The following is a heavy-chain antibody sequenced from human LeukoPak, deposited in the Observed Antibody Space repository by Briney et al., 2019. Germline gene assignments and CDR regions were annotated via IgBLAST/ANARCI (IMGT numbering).Heavy chain of an antibody. D-gene: IGHD3-16*01. Sequence: VASVKVSCKASGGTFSSYAISWVRQAPGQGLEWMGRIIPILGIANYALKFQGRVTITADKSTSTAYMELSSLRSEDTAVYYCAAGLPLDYWGQGTLVTVSS. CDR1: GGTFSSYA. V-gene: IGHV1-69*04. J-gene: IGHJ4*02. CDR2: IIPILGIA. CDR3: AAGLPLDY.